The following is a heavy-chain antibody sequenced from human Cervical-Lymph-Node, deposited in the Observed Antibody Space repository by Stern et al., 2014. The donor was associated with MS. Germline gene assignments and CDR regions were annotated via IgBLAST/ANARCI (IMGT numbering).Heavy chain of an antibody. CDR1: GFTFSNYA. CDR3: ARGDERLHGILRVYYFDY. J-gene: IGHJ4*02. Sequence: VQLLESGGGVVQPGRSLRLSCAASGFTFSNYAMHWVRQVRQAPGKGLEGVALISYDGTNKYYADSVKGRFTVSRDNSKNTLYLQMNSLRPEDTAVYYCARGDERLHGILRVYYFDYWGQGTLVTVSS. D-gene: IGHD5-24*01. CDR2: ISYDGTNK. V-gene: IGHV3-30*04.